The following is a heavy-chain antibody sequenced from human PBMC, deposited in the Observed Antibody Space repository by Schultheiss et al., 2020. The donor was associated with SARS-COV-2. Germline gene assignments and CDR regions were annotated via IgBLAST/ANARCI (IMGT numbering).Heavy chain of an antibody. CDR2: IYSGGST. CDR1: GFTFSSYS. CDR3: ARDSRDWNGKGAFDI. D-gene: IGHD1-1*01. Sequence: GESLKISCAASGFTFSSYSMNWVRQAPGKGLEWVSVIYSGGSTYYADSVKGRFTISRDNAKNSLYLQMNSLRAEDTAVYYCARDSRDWNGKGAFDIWGQGTMVTVSS. V-gene: IGHV3-66*01. J-gene: IGHJ3*02.